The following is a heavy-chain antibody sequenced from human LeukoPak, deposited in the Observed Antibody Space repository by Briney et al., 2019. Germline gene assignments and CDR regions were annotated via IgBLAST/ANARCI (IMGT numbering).Heavy chain of an antibody. V-gene: IGHV3-11*01. CDR2: ISSSGSTI. Sequence: GGSLRLSCAASGFTFSDYYMSWIRQAPGKGLEWVSYISSSGSTIYYADSVKGRFTISRDNAKNSLYLQMNSLRAKDTAVYYCARGMVRGVTSFDYWGQGTLVTVSS. CDR1: GFTFSDYY. J-gene: IGHJ4*02. D-gene: IGHD3-10*01. CDR3: ARGMVRGVTSFDY.